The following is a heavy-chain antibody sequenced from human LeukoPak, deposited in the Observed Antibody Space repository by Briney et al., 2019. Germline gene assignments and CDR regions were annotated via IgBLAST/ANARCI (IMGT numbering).Heavy chain of an antibody. CDR3: ARESGTYCSGGSCCVDY. CDR1: GYTFTGYY. Sequence: ASVKVSCKASGYTFTGYYMHWVRQAPGQGLEWMGWINPNSGGTNYAQKFQCRVTMTRDTSISTAYMELSRLRSDDTAVYYCARESGTYCSGGSCCVDYWGQGTLVTVSS. J-gene: IGHJ4*02. V-gene: IGHV1-2*02. CDR2: INPNSGGT. D-gene: IGHD2-15*01.